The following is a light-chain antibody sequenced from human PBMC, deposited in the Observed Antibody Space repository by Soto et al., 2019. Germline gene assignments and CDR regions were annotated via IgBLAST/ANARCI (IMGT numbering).Light chain of an antibody. J-gene: IGLJ1*01. CDR1: SSDVGGYNF. CDR3: SSYPSSPSYV. V-gene: IGLV2-14*03. Sequence: QSALTQPASVSGSPGQSITISCTGTSSDVGGYNFVTWYQQHPGEAPKLMIHDVSSRASGVPNRFSGSKSGTTASLTISGLPAEEVSDFSCSSYPSSPSYVFGPGPKLTV. CDR2: DVS.